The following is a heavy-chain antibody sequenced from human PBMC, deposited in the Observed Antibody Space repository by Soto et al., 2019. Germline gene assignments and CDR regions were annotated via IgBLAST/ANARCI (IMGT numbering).Heavy chain of an antibody. CDR1: GYSFTSYW. CDR2: IDPSDSYT. D-gene: IGHD6-6*01. J-gene: IGHJ6*02. CDR3: ARQDAARPGYYYYGMDA. Sequence: GESLKISCKGSGYSFTSYWISWVRQMPGKGLEWMGRIDPSDSYTNYSPSFQGHVTISADKSISTAYLQWSSLKASDTAMYYCARQDAARPGYYYYGMDAWGQGTTVTVSS. V-gene: IGHV5-10-1*01.